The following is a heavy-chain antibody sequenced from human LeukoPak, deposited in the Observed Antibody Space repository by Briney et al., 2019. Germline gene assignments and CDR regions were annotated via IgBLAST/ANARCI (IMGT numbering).Heavy chain of an antibody. CDR1: GGTFSSDA. CDR2: IIPIFGTA. V-gene: IGHV1-69*13. J-gene: IGHJ4*02. CDR3: ARGNILYYFDY. Sequence: GASVKVSCKASGGTFSSDAISWVRQAPGQGLEWMGGIIPIFGTANYAQKFQGRVTITADESTSTAYMELSSLRSEDAAVYYCARGNILYYFDYWGQGTLVTVSS. D-gene: IGHD2/OR15-2a*01.